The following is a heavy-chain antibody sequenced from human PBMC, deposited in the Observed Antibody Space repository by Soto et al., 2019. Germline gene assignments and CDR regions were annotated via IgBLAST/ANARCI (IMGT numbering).Heavy chain of an antibody. Sequence: PGGSLRLSCEASGFTFSGFDMHWVRQPTGKGLEWVSTIGTAGDTYYAVSVKGRFTISRDNAKNSLSLQMNSLRAGDTAVYFCATGKEVGAHFFDSWGQGTQATVSS. CDR1: GFTFSGFD. CDR3: ATGKEVGAHFFDS. CDR2: IGTAGDT. D-gene: IGHD2-15*01. V-gene: IGHV3-13*01. J-gene: IGHJ4*02.